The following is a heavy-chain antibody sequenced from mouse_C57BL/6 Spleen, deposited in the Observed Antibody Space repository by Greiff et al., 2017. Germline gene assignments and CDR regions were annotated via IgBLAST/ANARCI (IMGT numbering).Heavy chain of an antibody. Sequence: EVKLVESGGGLVKPGGSLKLSCAASGFTFSDYGMHWVRQAPEQGLEWVAYISSGSSTNYYADTVKGRFTISRDNAKNTLFLEMTSLRSEDTAMYYGARNWAFDCWGQGTTLTVSS. CDR1: GFTFSDYG. D-gene: IGHD4-1*01. J-gene: IGHJ2*01. CDR2: ISSGSSTN. V-gene: IGHV5-17*01. CDR3: ARNWAFDC.